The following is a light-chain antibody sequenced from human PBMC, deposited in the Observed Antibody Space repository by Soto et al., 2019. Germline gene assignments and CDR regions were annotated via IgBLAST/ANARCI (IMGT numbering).Light chain of an antibody. V-gene: IGLV2-14*01. CDR3: SSYTRNSTLV. J-gene: IGLJ2*01. CDR2: EVS. CDR1: SSDVGGYNY. Sequence: QSALTQPASMSGSPGQSITISCTGTSSDVGGYNYVSWYQQHPGKAPKLMIYEVSNRPSGVSNRFSGSKSGNTASLTISGLQAEDEADYYCSSYTRNSTLVFGGGTQLTVL.